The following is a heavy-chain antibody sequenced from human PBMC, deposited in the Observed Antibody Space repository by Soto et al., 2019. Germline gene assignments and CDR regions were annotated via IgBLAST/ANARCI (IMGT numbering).Heavy chain of an antibody. Sequence: QVHLVESGGGVVQPGRSLRLSCAASGFTFSSYGMHWVRQAPGKGLEWVAVIWSDGSNNYYADSVKGRFTISRDNXNNTRYLQMNSLRAEDTAVYYCARDRSGYNYDFDYWGQGTLVTVSA. CDR2: IWSDGSNN. J-gene: IGHJ4*02. D-gene: IGHD5-12*01. V-gene: IGHV3-33*01. CDR1: GFTFSSYG. CDR3: ARDRSGYNYDFDY.